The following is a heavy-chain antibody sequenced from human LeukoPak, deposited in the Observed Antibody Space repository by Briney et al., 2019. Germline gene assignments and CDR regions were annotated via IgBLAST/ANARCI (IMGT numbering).Heavy chain of an antibody. J-gene: IGHJ4*02. D-gene: IGHD5-12*01. V-gene: IGHV3-9*01. Sequence: GGSLGLSCVASGFTFDDYAMHWVRQTPGKGLEWVSGINWNSGNIGYADSVKGRFTISRDNAKNSLYLQMNSLRPDDTALYYCAKAITNSGYDYWGQGSLVTVSS. CDR2: INWNSGNI. CDR1: GFTFDDYA. CDR3: AKAITNSGYDY.